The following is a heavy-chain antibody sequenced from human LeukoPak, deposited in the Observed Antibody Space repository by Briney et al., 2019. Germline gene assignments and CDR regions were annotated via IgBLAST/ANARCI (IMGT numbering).Heavy chain of an antibody. CDR3: LKYCRGGGVAVMDV. V-gene: IGHV4-39*01. Sequence: SETLSLTCTVSGGSISSSSYYWGWIRQPPGKGLEWIGSIYYSGSTYYNPSLKSRVTISVDTSKNQFSLKLSSVTAADTAVYYGLKYCRGGGVAVMDVWGQGTTVTVSS. CDR1: GGSISSSSYY. D-gene: IGHD2-15*01. CDR2: IYYSGST. J-gene: IGHJ6*02.